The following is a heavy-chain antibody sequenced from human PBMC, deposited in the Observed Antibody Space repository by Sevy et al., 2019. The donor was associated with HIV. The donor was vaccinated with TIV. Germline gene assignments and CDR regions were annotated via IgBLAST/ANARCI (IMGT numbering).Heavy chain of an antibody. CDR2: ISGNGAAT. D-gene: IGHD3-16*02. Sequence: GGSLRLSCAASGFTFSNYAMSWVRQAPGKGLEWVSGISGNGAATYYADSVKGRSTISRDNSKNTLYQQINSLRADDTAVYYCAKEKPFTFGVVTVQGFFDYWGQRTLVTVSS. V-gene: IGHV3-23*01. CDR1: GFTFSNYA. CDR3: AKEKPFTFGVVTVQGFFDY. J-gene: IGHJ4*02.